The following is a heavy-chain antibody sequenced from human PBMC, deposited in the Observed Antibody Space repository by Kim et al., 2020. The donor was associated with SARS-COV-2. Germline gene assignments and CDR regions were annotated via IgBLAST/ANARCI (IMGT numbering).Heavy chain of an antibody. CDR2: VSNDGTKK. CDR3: AKDYLGASSTFDS. D-gene: IGHD3-10*01. Sequence: GGSLRLSWAASGFIFTNYRIHWVRRAPGKGLEWVAFVSNDGTKKYYTDSVRGRFTISRDNIKNRVYLQMNSLRTADTAIYYCAKDYLGASSTFDSWGRGTLVTVSS. CDR1: GFIFTNYR. V-gene: IGHV3-30*18. J-gene: IGHJ4*02.